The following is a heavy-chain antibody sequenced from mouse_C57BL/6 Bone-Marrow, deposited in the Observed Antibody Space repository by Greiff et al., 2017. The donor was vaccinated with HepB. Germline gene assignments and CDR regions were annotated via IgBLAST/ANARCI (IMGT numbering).Heavy chain of an antibody. D-gene: IGHD2-10*01. Sequence: EVQVVESGAELVRPGASVKLSCTASGFNIKDDYMHWVKQRPEQGLEWIGWIDPENGDTEYASKFQGKATITADTSSNTAYLQLSSLTSEDTAVYYCTTSYYRYWGQGTTLTVSS. CDR2: IDPENGDT. CDR1: GFNIKDDY. V-gene: IGHV14-4*01. CDR3: TTSYYRY. J-gene: IGHJ2*01.